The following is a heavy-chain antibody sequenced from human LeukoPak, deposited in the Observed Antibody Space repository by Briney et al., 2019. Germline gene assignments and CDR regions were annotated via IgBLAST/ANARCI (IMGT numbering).Heavy chain of an antibody. Sequence: SETLSLTCAVYGGSFSGYYWSWIRQPPGKGLEWIGEINRSGSTNYNPSLKSRVTISVDTSKNQFSLKLSSVTAADTAVYYCARVGDYVWGSYRPKRYYFDYWGQGTLVTVSS. V-gene: IGHV4-34*01. CDR3: ARVGDYVWGSYRPKRYYFDY. D-gene: IGHD3-16*02. CDR1: GGSFSGYY. CDR2: INRSGST. J-gene: IGHJ4*02.